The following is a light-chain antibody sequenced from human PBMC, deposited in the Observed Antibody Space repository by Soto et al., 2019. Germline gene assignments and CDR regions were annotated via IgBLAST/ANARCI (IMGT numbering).Light chain of an antibody. CDR2: KAS. V-gene: IGKV1-5*03. CDR1: QSIRSW. CDR3: QQYNTYST. J-gene: IGKJ5*01. Sequence: DIQMTQSPSTLSGSVGDRVTITCRASQSIRSWVAWYQQKPGKAPKLLIYKASSLESGVPARFSGSGSGTEFTLTISSLQPDDFATYYCQQYNTYSTFGQGTRLENK.